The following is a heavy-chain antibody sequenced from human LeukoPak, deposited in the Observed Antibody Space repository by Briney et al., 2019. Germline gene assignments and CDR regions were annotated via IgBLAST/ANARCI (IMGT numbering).Heavy chain of an antibody. CDR2: INPSDSST. V-gene: IGHV1-46*01. J-gene: IGHJ5*02. CDR1: GYTFTNYY. CDR3: ARGRYYYGSGSYMLENWFDP. D-gene: IGHD3-10*01. Sequence: ASGKVSCKASGYTFTNYYLHWVGQAPGQGLEWRGIINPSDSSTTYAQTFQGRVTMTRDTSTSTGYMELSSLKSEDAAVYYCARGRYYYGSGSYMLENWFDPWGQGTLVTVSS.